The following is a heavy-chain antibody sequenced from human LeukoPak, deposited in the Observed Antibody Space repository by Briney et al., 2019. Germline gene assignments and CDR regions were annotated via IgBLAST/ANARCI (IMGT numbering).Heavy chain of an antibody. V-gene: IGHV1-69*13. Sequence: SVKVFCKASGGTFSSYAISWVRQAPGQGLEWVGGIIPIFGTANYAQKFQGRVTITADESTSTAYMELSSLRSEDTAVYYCAKRSYYDSSGYYYFDYWGQGTLVTVSS. CDR3: AKRSYYDSSGYYYFDY. D-gene: IGHD3-22*01. CDR2: IIPIFGTA. J-gene: IGHJ4*02. CDR1: GGTFSSYA.